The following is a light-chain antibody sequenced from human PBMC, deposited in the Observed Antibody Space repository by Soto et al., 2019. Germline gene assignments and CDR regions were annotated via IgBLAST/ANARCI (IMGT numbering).Light chain of an antibody. V-gene: IGKV1-5*03. CDR2: KAS. CDR1: QSISSW. Sequence: DIQMTQYPSTLSASVGDRVTITCRASQSISSWLAWYQQKPGKAPKLLISKASTLQSGVPPRFSGSGSGTEFTLNISSLQPDDFATYCCHQYESYPMTFGGGTKVEIK. J-gene: IGKJ4*01. CDR3: HQYESYPMT.